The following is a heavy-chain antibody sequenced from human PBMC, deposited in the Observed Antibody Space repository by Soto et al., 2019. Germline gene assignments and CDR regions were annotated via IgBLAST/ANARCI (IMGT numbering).Heavy chain of an antibody. CDR3: ARAGETYYDFWSGFSPIDY. J-gene: IGHJ4*02. CDR1: GGSISSYY. V-gene: IGHV4-59*01. D-gene: IGHD3-3*01. Sequence: SETLSLTCTVSGGSISSYYWSWIRQPPGKGLEWLGYIFYSDNTNYNPSLESRLSISVDTFKNQISLTLNSVTAADTAVYYCARAGETYYDFWSGFSPIDYWGPGTLVTVSS. CDR2: IFYSDNT.